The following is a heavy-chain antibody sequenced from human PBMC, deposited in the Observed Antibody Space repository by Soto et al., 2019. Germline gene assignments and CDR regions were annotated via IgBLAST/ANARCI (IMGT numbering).Heavy chain of an antibody. J-gene: IGHJ4*02. CDR3: ARQRSTVVTQAYFDH. CDR1: GESISSSSYY. D-gene: IGHD2-21*02. CDR2: IYYSGRT. Sequence: SETLSLTCIVSGESISSSSYYWGWIRQPPGKGLEWIGSIYYSGRTYYNPSFKSRVTISIDTSKNQFSLKLSSVTATDTAVYYCARQRSTVVTQAYFDHWGQGALVTVSS. V-gene: IGHV4-39*01.